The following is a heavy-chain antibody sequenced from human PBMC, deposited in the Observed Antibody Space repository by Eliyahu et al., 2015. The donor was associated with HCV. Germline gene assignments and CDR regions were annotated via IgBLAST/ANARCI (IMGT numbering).Heavy chain of an antibody. CDR1: GFTLSSNG. Sequence: QVQLVESGGGVVQPGMSLRLSXAASGFTLSSNGMHWVRQAPGKGLEWVSMISHDGSSKYYADSVKGRFTISRDNSKNTVYLEMNSLRAEDTAVYYCAKDLYSSGWYNYFDPWGQGTLVTVSS. D-gene: IGHD6-19*01. CDR3: AKDLYSSGWYNYFDP. CDR2: ISHDGSSK. J-gene: IGHJ5*02. V-gene: IGHV3-30*18.